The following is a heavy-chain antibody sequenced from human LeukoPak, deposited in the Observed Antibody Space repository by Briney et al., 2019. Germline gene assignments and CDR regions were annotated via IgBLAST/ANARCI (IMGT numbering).Heavy chain of an antibody. CDR3: ARDGGYDNWFDP. V-gene: IGHV4-39*07. CDR2: IYYSGTT. D-gene: IGHD5-12*01. J-gene: IGHJ5*02. CDR1: GDSFSSSSYS. Sequence: SETLSLTCTVSGDSFSSSSYSWDWIRQPPGKGLEWIGNIYYSGTTYSNPSLKSRVTISVDKSKNQFSLKLSSVTAADTAVYYCARDGGYDNWFDPWGQGTLVTVSS.